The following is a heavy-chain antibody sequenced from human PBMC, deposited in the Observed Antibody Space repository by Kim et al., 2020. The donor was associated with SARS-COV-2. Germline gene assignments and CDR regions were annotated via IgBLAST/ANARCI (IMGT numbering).Heavy chain of an antibody. V-gene: IGHV4-61*01. CDR2: IYYSGST. J-gene: IGHJ6*02. Sequence: SETLSLTCTVSGGSVSSGSYYWSWIRQPPGKGLEWIGYIYYSGSTNYNPSLKSRVTISVDTSKNQFSLKLSSVTAADTAVYYCARLYYDILTGYPYYYYGMDVWGQGTTVTVSS. D-gene: IGHD3-9*01. CDR1: GGSVSSGSYY. CDR3: ARLYYDILTGYPYYYYGMDV.